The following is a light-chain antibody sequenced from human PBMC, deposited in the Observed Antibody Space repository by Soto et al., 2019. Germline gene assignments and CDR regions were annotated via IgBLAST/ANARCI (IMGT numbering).Light chain of an antibody. CDR1: NIGSKS. V-gene: IGLV3-21*04. Sequence: SYELTQPPSVSVAPGKTARITCGGNNIGSKSGHWYQQKPGQAPVLVIYYDSDRPSGIPERFSGSNSGNTATLTISRVEAGDEADYYCQVWDSSSDREVVFGGGTKLTVL. CDR3: QVWDSSSDREVV. CDR2: YDS. J-gene: IGLJ2*01.